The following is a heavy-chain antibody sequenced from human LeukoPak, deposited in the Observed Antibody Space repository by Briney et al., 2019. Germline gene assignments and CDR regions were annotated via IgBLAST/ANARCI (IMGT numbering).Heavy chain of an antibody. V-gene: IGHV4-59*06. J-gene: IGHJ5*02. CDR1: GGSLSSYY. D-gene: IGHD4-17*01. Sequence: KPSETLSLTCTVSGGSLSSYYWSWIRQPPGKGLGWIGYIYYSGSTYYNPSLKSRVTISVDTSKNQFSLKLSSVTAADTAVYYCARISGGNDYGDTNWFDPWGQGTLVTVSS. CDR3: ARISGGNDYGDTNWFDP. CDR2: IYYSGST.